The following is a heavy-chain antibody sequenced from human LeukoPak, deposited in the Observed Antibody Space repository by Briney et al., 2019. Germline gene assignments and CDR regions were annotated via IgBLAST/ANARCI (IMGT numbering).Heavy chain of an antibody. CDR2: IKQDGSQK. Sequence: PGGPLRLSCAASGFTFSNFWMTWVRQAPGKGLEWVANIKQDGSQKFYLDSVKGRFTISRDNAKNSLFLQMNSMRAEDTAVYYCTAATPDYWGQGTLVTVSS. V-gene: IGHV3-7*02. D-gene: IGHD6-13*01. CDR1: GFTFSNFW. J-gene: IGHJ4*02. CDR3: TAATPDY.